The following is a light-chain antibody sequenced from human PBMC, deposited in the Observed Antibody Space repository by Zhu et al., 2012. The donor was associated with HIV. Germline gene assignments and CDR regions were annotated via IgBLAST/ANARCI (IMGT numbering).Light chain of an antibody. CDR1: ESVSKY. CDR3: QQLNTYPLFT. J-gene: IGKJ3*01. CDR2: DAS. Sequence: DVQLTQSPSFLSASVGDRVTITCRASESVSKYLAWYQQKPGKPPKLLIYDASTLQTGVPSTFSGSGSGTEFTLTISSLQPEDFAIYYCQQLNTYPLFTFGPGTKVAIK. V-gene: IGKV1-9*01.